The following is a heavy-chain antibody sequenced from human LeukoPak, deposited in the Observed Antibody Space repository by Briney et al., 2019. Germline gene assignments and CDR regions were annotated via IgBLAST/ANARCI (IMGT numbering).Heavy chain of an antibody. D-gene: IGHD2-15*01. V-gene: IGHV3-53*01. CDR3: ARGYCSGGSCYRYYFDY. J-gene: IGHJ4*02. CDR1: GFTVSSNY. Sequence: GGSLRLSCAASGFTVSSNYMRWVRPAPGKGLEWVSVIYSGGSTYYADSVKGRFTISRDNSKNTLYLQMNSLRAEDTAVYYCARGYCSGGSCYRYYFDYWGQGTLVTVSS. CDR2: IYSGGST.